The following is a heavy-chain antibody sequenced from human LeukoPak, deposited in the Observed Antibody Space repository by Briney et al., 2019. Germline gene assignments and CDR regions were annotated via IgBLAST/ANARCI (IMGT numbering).Heavy chain of an antibody. CDR1: GGSISSYY. Sequence: SETLSLTCTVSGGSISSYYWSWIRQPPGKGLEWIGYIYYSGSTNYNPSLKSRVTISVDTSKNQFSLKLSSVTAAVTAVYYCARGMTTVTTGWFDPWGQGTLVTVSS. CDR3: ARGMTTVTTGWFDP. CDR2: IYYSGST. V-gene: IGHV4-59*01. D-gene: IGHD4-17*01. J-gene: IGHJ5*02.